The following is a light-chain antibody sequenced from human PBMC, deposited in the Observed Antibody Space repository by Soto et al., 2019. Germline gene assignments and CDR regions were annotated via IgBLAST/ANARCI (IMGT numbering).Light chain of an antibody. CDR3: ASWEDSPKGYV. V-gene: IGLV1-44*01. J-gene: IGLJ1*01. CDR1: SSNIGSNT. Sequence: QSVLTQPPSASGTPGQRVTISCSGSSSNIGSNTVNWYQHLPGSAPKLLIYSNNQRPSGVPDRFSGSKSGTSASLAISGLQYEDEGDYYCASWEDSPKGYVLGTRIQVTVL. CDR2: SNN.